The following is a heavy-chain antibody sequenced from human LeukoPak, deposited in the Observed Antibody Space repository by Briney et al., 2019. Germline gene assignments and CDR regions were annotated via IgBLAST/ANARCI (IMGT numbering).Heavy chain of an antibody. Sequence: ASVKVSCKASGYTFTSYYMHWVRQAPGQGLECMGLINPSGGSTSYAQKFQGRVTMTRDTSTSTVYMELSSLRSEDTAVYYCARVARRGYSGYDPLDYWGQGTLVTVSS. J-gene: IGHJ4*02. V-gene: IGHV1-46*01. CDR2: INPSGGST. CDR3: ARVARRGYSGYDPLDY. D-gene: IGHD5-12*01. CDR1: GYTFTSYY.